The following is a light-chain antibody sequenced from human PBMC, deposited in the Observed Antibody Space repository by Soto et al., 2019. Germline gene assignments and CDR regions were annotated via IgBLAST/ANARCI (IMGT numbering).Light chain of an antibody. V-gene: IGLV2-14*03. CDR3: SSFTSSSTYV. Sequence: QSALAQPASVSGSPGQSITISCTGTSSDVGGYNFVSWYQQHPGKAPKLMIYDLTYRSSGVSYRVSGSKSANTASLTISGLQAEYEADYYCSSFTSSSTYVVGTRTKVTVL. J-gene: IGLJ1*01. CDR1: SSDVGGYNF. CDR2: DLT.